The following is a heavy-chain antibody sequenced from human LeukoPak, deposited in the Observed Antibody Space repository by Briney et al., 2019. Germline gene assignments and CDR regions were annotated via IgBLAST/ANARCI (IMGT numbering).Heavy chain of an antibody. CDR1: GFTVSSNY. J-gene: IGHJ3*02. Sequence: GGSLRLSYAASGFTVSSNYMSWVRQAPGKGLEWVAVLYSTGSTYYADSVKGRFTISRDNSKNTLYLQMNSLRADDTAVYSCARARRWLQFDGAFDIWGQGTMVTVSS. CDR3: ARARRWLQFDGAFDI. D-gene: IGHD5-24*01. V-gene: IGHV3-53*01. CDR2: LYSTGST.